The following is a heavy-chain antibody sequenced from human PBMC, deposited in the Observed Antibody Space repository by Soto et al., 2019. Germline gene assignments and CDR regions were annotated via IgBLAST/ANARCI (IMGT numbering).Heavy chain of an antibody. V-gene: IGHV4-31*03. D-gene: IGHD3-22*01. CDR3: ARGKPPPYLYYYDSSGYYGVDY. J-gene: IGHJ4*02. Sequence: SETLSLTCTVSGGSISSGGYYWSWIRQHPGKGLEWIGYIYYSGSTYYNPSLKSRVTISVDTSKNQFSLKLSSVTAADTAVYYCARGKPPPYLYYYDSSGYYGVDYWGQGTLVTVSS. CDR1: GGSISSGGYY. CDR2: IYYSGST.